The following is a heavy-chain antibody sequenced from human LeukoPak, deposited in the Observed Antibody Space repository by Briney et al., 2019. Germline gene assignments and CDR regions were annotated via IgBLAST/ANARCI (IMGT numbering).Heavy chain of an antibody. CDR1: GFTFSSYE. J-gene: IGHJ4*02. Sequence: GGSLRLSCASSGFTFSSYEMGGVRQAPGEGLEWVSYISSSGSTIYYADSVKGGFTISRDNAKNSLYLQMNSLRGEDTAVYYCARERMAFINFDDWGQGTPVTVSS. V-gene: IGHV3-48*03. CDR2: ISSSGSTI. CDR3: ARERMAFINFDD. D-gene: IGHD5-24*01.